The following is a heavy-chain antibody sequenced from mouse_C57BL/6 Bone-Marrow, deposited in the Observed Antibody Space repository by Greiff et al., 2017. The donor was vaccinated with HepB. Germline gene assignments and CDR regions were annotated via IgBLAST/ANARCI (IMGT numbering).Heavy chain of an antibody. CDR2: INYDGSST. CDR3: ARDDYDYAMDY. CDR1: GFTFSDYY. Sequence: EVKVEESEGGLVQPGSSMKLSCTASGFTFSDYYMAWVRQVPEKGLEWVANINYDGSSTYYLDSLKSRFIISRDNAKNILYLQMSSLKSEDTATYYCARDDYDYAMDYWGQGTSVTVSS. J-gene: IGHJ4*01. V-gene: IGHV5-16*01. D-gene: IGHD2-4*01.